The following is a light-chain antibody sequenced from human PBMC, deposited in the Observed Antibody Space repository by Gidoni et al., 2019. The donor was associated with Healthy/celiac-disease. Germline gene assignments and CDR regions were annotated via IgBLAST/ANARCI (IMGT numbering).Light chain of an antibody. CDR3: SSYTSSSPVV. J-gene: IGLJ2*01. CDR2: EVS. Sequence: QSALTQPASVSGSPGQSITISCTGTSSDVGGYNYVSWYQQHPGKAPKLMLYEVSNRPSGVSNRFSGSKSGNTASLPISGLQAEDEADYYCSSYTSSSPVVFGGGTKLTVL. CDR1: SSDVGGYNY. V-gene: IGLV2-14*01.